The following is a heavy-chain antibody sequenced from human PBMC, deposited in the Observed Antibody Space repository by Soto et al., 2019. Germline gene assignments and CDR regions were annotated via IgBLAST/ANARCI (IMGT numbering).Heavy chain of an antibody. D-gene: IGHD6-19*01. CDR1: GFTFSDYY. CDR3: AGDGSPRAVAGEVDY. V-gene: IGHV3-11*01. J-gene: IGHJ4*02. Sequence: GGSLRLSCAASGFTFSDYYMSWVRQAPGKGLEWVSYISSSGSTIYYADSVKGRFTISRDNAKNSLYLQMNSLRAEDTAVYYCAGDGSPRAVAGEVDYWGQGTLVTVSS. CDR2: ISSSGSTI.